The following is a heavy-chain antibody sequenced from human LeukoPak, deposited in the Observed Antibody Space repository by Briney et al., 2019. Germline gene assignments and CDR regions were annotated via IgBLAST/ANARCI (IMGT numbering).Heavy chain of an antibody. CDR3: ARSGYSGSYGDY. CDR1: GGSFSGYY. D-gene: IGHD1-26*01. V-gene: IGHV4-34*01. J-gene: IGHJ4*02. Sequence: SETLSLTCAVYGGSFSGYYRSWIRQPPGKGLEWIGEINHSGSTNYNPSLKSRVTISVDTSKNQFSLKLSSVTAADTAVYYCARSGYSGSYGDYWGQGTLVTVSS. CDR2: INHSGST.